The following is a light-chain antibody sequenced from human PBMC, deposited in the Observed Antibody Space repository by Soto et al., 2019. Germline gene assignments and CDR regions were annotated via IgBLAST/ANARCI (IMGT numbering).Light chain of an antibody. Sequence: DFVMTQSPDSRAVSLGESSNINCKSSQSVLYSTNIKNYLAWYQQKPGQPPKLLIYWASTRESGVPDRFSGSGSGTDFTLTISSLQAEDVALYFCQQYYTNPFTFGGGTKVEIK. CDR3: QQYYTNPFT. V-gene: IGKV4-1*01. CDR1: QSVLYSTNIKNY. J-gene: IGKJ4*01. CDR2: WAS.